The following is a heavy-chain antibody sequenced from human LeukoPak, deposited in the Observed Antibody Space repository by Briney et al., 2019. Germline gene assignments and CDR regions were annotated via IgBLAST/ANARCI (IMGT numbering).Heavy chain of an antibody. J-gene: IGHJ4*02. CDR3: ARGAYDYVWGSYRYYYFDY. CDR1: GGSFSGYY. D-gene: IGHD3-16*02. V-gene: IGHV4-34*01. CDR2: INHSGST. Sequence: SETLSLTCAVYGGSFSGYYWSWIHQPPGKGLEWIGEINHSGSTNYNPSLKSRVTISVDTSKNQFSLKLSSVTAADTAVYYCARGAYDYVWGSYRYYYFDYWGQGTLVTVSS.